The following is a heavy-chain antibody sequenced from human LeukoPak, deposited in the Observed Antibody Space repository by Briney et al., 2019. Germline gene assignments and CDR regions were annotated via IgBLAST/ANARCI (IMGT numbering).Heavy chain of an antibody. J-gene: IGHJ2*01. Sequence: SETLSLTCTVSGGSISSYYWSWIRQPPGKGLEWIGYIYNSGSTNYNPSLKSRVTISVDTSKNQFSLKLSSVTAADTAVYYCARCRAVAGINYWYFDLWGRGTLVTVSS. CDR1: GGSISSYY. V-gene: IGHV4-59*01. D-gene: IGHD6-19*01. CDR3: ARCRAVAGINYWYFDL. CDR2: IYNSGST.